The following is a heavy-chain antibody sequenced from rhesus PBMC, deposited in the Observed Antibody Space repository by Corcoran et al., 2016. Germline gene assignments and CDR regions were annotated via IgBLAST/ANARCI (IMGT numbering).Heavy chain of an antibody. V-gene: IGHV4-143*01. CDR3: ARSLRYYSGSYYPDFDY. D-gene: IGHD3-16*01. Sequence: QVQLQESGPGVVKASETLSLTCAVSGGSISGYYLWSWIRQPPGKGLEWIGYIYVGSGSTSYTPSLKSQVIISIDTSKNQFSLKVNSVTAADTAVYYCARSLRYYSGSYYPDFDYWGQGVLVTVSS. CDR1: GGSISGYYL. CDR2: IYVGSGST. J-gene: IGHJ4*01.